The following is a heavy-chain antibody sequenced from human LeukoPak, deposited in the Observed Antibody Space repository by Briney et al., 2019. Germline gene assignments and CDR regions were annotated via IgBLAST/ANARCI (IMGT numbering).Heavy chain of an antibody. Sequence: GGSLRLSCAASGFTFSDYYMSWIRQAPGKGLEWVSYISSSSGTIYYADSVKGRFTTSRDNAKNSLYLQMNSLRAEDTAVYYCARESTPYYYYMDVWGKGTTVTVSS. J-gene: IGHJ6*03. D-gene: IGHD5/OR15-5a*01. CDR1: GFTFSDYY. CDR2: ISSSSGTI. CDR3: ARESTPYYYYMDV. V-gene: IGHV3-11*04.